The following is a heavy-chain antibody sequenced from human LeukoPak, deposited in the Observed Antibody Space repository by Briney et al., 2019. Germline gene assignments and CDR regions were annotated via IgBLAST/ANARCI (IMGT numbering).Heavy chain of an antibody. CDR1: GFTFSNYD. CDR3: ARGRSITLLRGVAMSDGFDI. J-gene: IGHJ3*02. V-gene: IGHV3-21*01. D-gene: IGHD3-10*01. Sequence: GGSLRLSCAASGFTFSNYDMNWVRQAPGKGLEWVSFTDTSGNYIYYGDSVKGRFTISRDNAKNLVFLQMNGLRAEDTAVYYCARGRSITLLRGVAMSDGFDIWGQGAMVAVSS. CDR2: TDTSGNYI.